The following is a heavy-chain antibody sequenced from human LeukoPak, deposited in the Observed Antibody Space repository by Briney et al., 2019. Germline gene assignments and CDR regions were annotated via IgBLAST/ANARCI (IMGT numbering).Heavy chain of an antibody. V-gene: IGHV4-4*07. Sequence: PSETLSLTCTVSGGSISSYYWSWIRQPAGKGLEWIGRIYTSGSTNYNPSLKSRVTISVDTSKNQFSLKLSSVTAADTAVYYCARHPLYSSGWYESSSAFDIWGQGTMVTVSS. CDR1: GGSISSYY. CDR3: ARHPLYSSGWYESSSAFDI. J-gene: IGHJ3*02. D-gene: IGHD6-19*01. CDR2: IYTSGST.